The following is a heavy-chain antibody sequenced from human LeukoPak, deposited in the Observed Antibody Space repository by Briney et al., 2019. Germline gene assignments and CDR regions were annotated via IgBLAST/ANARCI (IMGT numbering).Heavy chain of an antibody. Sequence: GASVKVSCKASGFPFSAYPMHWVRQAPGQGLEWMGLINPNGETTTYSQRLQGRVTMTRDTSTSTVHMELSSLKSEDTATYYCARVQYGDYEGGFDYWGQGTLVTVSS. J-gene: IGHJ4*02. D-gene: IGHD5-12*01. CDR3: ARVQYGDYEGGFDY. V-gene: IGHV1-46*01. CDR2: INPNGETT. CDR1: GFPFSAYP.